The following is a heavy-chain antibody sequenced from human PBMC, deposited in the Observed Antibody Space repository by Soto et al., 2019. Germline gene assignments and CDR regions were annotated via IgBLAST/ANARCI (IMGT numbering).Heavy chain of an antibody. J-gene: IGHJ4*02. V-gene: IGHV3-74*01. CDR2: IGPDGSGT. CDR1: GFTFSSHW. D-gene: IGHD1-1*01. CDR3: ARDHNWSYEY. Sequence: GGSLRLSCAASGFTFSSHWMHWVRQVPGKGLAWVSHIGPDGSGTRYADSVQGRFTISRDNARNTLYLQMDSLRDGDTAVYYCARDHNWSYEYWGPGILVNVSS.